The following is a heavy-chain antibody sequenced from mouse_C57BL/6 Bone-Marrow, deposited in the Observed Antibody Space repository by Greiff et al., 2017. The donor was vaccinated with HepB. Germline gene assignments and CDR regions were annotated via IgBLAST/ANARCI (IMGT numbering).Heavy chain of an antibody. CDR2: SRNKANDYTT. D-gene: IGHD1-1*01. J-gene: IGHJ1*03. CDR1: GFTFSDFY. Sequence: DVKLVESGGGLVQSGRSLRLSCATSGFTFSDFYMEWVRQAPGKGLEWIAASRNKANDYTTEYSASVKGRFIVSRDTSQSILYLQMNALRAEDTAIYYCARDAAYYGSSYWYFDVWGTGTTVTVSS. V-gene: IGHV7-1*01. CDR3: ARDAAYYGSSYWYFDV.